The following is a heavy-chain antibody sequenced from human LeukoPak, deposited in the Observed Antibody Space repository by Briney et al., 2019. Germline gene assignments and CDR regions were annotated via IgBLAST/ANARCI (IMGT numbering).Heavy chain of an antibody. Sequence: GGSLRLSCAASGFIFSSSGMHWVRQAPGKGLEWVAVIWYDGSNKYYADSVKGRFTISRDNSKNTLYLQMNSLRAEDTAVYYCASGYSYGLYYYYGMDVWGQGTTVTVSS. CDR2: IWYDGSNK. V-gene: IGHV3-33*01. CDR3: ASGYSYGLYYYYGMDV. D-gene: IGHD5-18*01. J-gene: IGHJ6*02. CDR1: GFIFSSSG.